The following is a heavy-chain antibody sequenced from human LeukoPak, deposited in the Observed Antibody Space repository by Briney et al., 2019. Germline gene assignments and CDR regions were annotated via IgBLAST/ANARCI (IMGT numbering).Heavy chain of an antibody. CDR3: ARGGGWFDP. Sequence: PGGSLRLSCAASGFTFSSYWMSWVRQAPGKGLEWVANIKEDGSEKYYVDSVEGRFAIFRDNAKNSLYLQMNSLRAEDTAVYYCARGGGWFDPWGQGTLVTVSS. CDR2: IKEDGSEK. J-gene: IGHJ5*02. V-gene: IGHV3-7*05. CDR1: GFTFSSYW.